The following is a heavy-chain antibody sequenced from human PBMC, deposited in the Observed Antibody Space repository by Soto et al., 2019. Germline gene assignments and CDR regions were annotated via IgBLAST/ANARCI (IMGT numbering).Heavy chain of an antibody. J-gene: IGHJ5*02. CDR3: ARGSKSEYSRSNWFDP. V-gene: IGHV4-34*01. CDR2: TNHSGST. Sequence: SETLSLTCAVYGGSFSGYYWSWIRQPPGKGLEWIGETNHSGSTNYNPSLKSRVTISVDTSKNQFSLKLSSVTAADTAVYYCARGSKSEYSRSNWFDPWGQGTLVTVSS. D-gene: IGHD6-6*01. CDR1: GGSFSGYY.